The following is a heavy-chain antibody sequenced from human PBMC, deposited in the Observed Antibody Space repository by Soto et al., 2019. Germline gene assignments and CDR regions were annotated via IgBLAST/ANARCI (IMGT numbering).Heavy chain of an antibody. J-gene: IGHJ4*02. CDR2: IKNKTEDGTT. CDR1: RFTFSNAW. Sequence: EVQLVESGGGLVKPGGSLRLSCAASRFTFSNAWMNWVRQAPGRGLEWVGRIKNKTEDGTTDYSAPVKGRFTISRDDSKNTRYLKMNSLRTDDTALYFCTTDTRWAVAGSPTQDYWGQGTLVTVSS. V-gene: IGHV3-15*07. D-gene: IGHD6-19*01. CDR3: TTDTRWAVAGSPTQDY.